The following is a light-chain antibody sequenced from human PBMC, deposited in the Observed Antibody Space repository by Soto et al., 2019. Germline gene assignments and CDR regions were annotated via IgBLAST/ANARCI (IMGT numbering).Light chain of an antibody. V-gene: IGKV3-11*01. Sequence: EVVLTQSPGTLALSPGHKYPLSCRASQSVSTNLAWYQQKPGQSPRLLIYGTSTRATGIPARFSGSGSGTDFTLTISSLEPEDFAVYYCQQRETFGPGTKVDNK. CDR3: QQRET. CDR1: QSVSTN. J-gene: IGKJ3*01. CDR2: GTS.